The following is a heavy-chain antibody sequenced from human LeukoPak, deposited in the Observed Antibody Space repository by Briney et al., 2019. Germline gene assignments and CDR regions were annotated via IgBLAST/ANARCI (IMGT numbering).Heavy chain of an antibody. J-gene: IGHJ4*02. D-gene: IGHD6-13*01. CDR2: INPNSGGT. V-gene: IGHV1-2*02. CDR3: ARVPGYSSSWFDFDY. Sequence: ASVKVSCKASGYTFTGYCMHWVRQAPGQGLEWMGWINPNSGGTNYAQKFQGRVTMTRDTSISTAYMELSRLRSDDTAVYYCARVPGYSSSWFDFDYWGQGTLVTVSS. CDR1: GYTFTGYC.